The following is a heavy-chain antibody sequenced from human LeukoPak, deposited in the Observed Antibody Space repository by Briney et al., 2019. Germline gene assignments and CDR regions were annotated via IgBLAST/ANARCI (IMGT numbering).Heavy chain of an antibody. CDR1: GCSLSSYW. CDR3: AREGYFDSSGYDFGH. CDR2: VNGDGSRT. V-gene: IGHV3-74*01. J-gene: IGHJ4*02. Sequence: GGSLRLSCAASGCSLSSYWMHWVRQAPGKGLVWVLRVNGDGSRTIYADSVKGRFTISRDDAKNTLYLQMNSLRAEDTAVYYCAREGYFDSSGYDFGHWGQGTLVTVSS. D-gene: IGHD3-22*01.